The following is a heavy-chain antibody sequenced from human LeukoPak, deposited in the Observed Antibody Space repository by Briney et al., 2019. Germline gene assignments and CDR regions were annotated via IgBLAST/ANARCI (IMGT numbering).Heavy chain of an antibody. CDR1: GYTFTSYG. V-gene: IGHV1-18*01. Sequence: ASVKVSCKASGYTFTSYGIGWVRLAPGQGLEWMGWISAYNGNTNYAQKLQGRVTMTTDTSTSTAYMELRSLRSDDTAVYYCARDTGATPAYYYYYMDVWGKGTTVTVSS. CDR2: ISAYNGNT. CDR3: ARDTGATPAYYYYYMDV. D-gene: IGHD1-26*01. J-gene: IGHJ6*03.